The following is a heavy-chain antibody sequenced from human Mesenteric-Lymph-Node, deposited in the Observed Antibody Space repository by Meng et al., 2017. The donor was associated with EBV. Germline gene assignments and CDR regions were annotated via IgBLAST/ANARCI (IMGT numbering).Heavy chain of an antibody. V-gene: IGHV3-30-3*01. D-gene: IGHD5-12*01. Sequence: QWQLVESGGGVGQPGRSLRLSCAASGLTFSSYVMNWVRQAPGKGLEWVALISPDGNYKYYADSVKGRFTISRDNSKNMLSLQMNSLRPEDSALYYCAKRSGATQTLDHWGQGSLVTVSS. CDR1: GLTFSSYV. CDR2: ISPDGNYK. J-gene: IGHJ4*02. CDR3: AKRSGATQTLDH.